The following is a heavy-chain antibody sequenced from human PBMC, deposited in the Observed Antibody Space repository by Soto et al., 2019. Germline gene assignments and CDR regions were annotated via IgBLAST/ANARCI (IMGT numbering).Heavy chain of an antibody. Sequence: QVQLVESGGGVVQPGRSLRLSCAASGFTFSSYAMHWVRQAPGKGLEWVASISYDGYNKYYADSVKGRFTISRDNSKNTLYLQMNSLRAEDTAVYYCARDPNGALDYWGQGTLVTVSS. CDR1: GFTFSSYA. D-gene: IGHD1-1*01. CDR2: ISYDGYNK. J-gene: IGHJ4*02. CDR3: ARDPNGALDY. V-gene: IGHV3-30-3*01.